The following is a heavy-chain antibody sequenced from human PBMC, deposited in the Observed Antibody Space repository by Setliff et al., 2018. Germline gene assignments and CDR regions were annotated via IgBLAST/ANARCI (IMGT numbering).Heavy chain of an antibody. V-gene: IGHV4-31*11. J-gene: IGHJ4*02. CDR1: GGSISTDPYF. CDR2: ISYSGRT. D-gene: IGHD2-15*01. Sequence: SETLSLTCAVSGGSISTDPYFWTWIRQHPVKGLEWIGYISYSGRTSYNPSLYSRITVSLDRSRNQFSLQLTSVTAADTAMYYCARVAYPNGGSCRYFDNWGQGTLVTVSS. CDR3: ARVAYPNGGSCRYFDN.